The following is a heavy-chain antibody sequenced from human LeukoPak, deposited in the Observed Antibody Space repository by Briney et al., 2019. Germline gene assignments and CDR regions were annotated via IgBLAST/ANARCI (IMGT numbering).Heavy chain of an antibody. D-gene: IGHD3-9*01. CDR2: LSGNGDSP. CDR1: GITFSNYA. V-gene: IGHV3-23*01. J-gene: IGHJ4*02. Sequence: GGSLRLSCAASGITFSNYAMSWVRRVPGKGLEWVSSLSGNGDSPYYVDSVKGRFTISRDNSKHTLYLQMNSLTVEDTAVYYCAKDPFEPTNYYFDSWGQGTLVTVSS. CDR3: AKDPFEPTNYYFDS.